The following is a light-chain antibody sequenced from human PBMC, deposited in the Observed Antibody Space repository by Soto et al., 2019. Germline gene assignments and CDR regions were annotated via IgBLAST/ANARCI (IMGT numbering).Light chain of an antibody. J-gene: IGKJ1*01. CDR2: KAS. V-gene: IGKV1-5*03. CDR1: QSISNW. CDR3: QQYNDYSRT. Sequence: DIQMTQSPSTLSASVGDRVIITCRASQSISNWLAWYQQKPGKAPKLLIYKASSLESGVPSRFSGSGSGTEFTLTISSLQPDDFATYYCQQYNDYSRTFGQGTKVEMK.